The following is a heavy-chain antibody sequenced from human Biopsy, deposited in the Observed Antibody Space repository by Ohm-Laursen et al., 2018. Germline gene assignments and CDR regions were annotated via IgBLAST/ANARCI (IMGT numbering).Heavy chain of an antibody. Sequence: GASVKVSCKASGGTFINYAISWVRQAPGQGLEWMGGIIPMFGTANYAQMFQGRVTISANESTSTSYMELSSLTTEDTAIYYCARGPHSGSQSCFDYWGRGTLVTVSS. V-gene: IGHV1-69*13. CDR2: IIPMFGTA. CDR3: ARGPHSGSQSCFDY. D-gene: IGHD1-26*01. CDR1: GGTFINYA. J-gene: IGHJ4*02.